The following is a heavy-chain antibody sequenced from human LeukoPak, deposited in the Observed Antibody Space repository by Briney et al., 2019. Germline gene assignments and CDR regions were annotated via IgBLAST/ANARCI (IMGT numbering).Heavy chain of an antibody. D-gene: IGHD3-10*01. V-gene: IGHV4-59*01. Sequence: SETLSLTCSVSGGSISSYYWSWIRQPPGKGLEWIGYISESGTANYNPSLKSRVTISGDTSRNQLSLEVRSVTAADTAVYFCAKLYAWNYYYYMDVWGKGATVTVSS. CDR1: GGSISSYY. CDR3: AKLYAWNYYYYMDV. J-gene: IGHJ6*03. CDR2: ISESGTA.